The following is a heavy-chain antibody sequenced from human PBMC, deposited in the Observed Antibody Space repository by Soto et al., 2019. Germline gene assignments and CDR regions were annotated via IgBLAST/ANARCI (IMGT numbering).Heavy chain of an antibody. Sequence: GGSLRLSCAASGFTLSDHYMDWVRQAPGKGLEWVGRTKNKANRYTTEYAASVNGRFTISRDDSKNSLYLQMNSLKTEDTAVYYCARWVSGSPDNWGQGTLVTVSS. CDR3: ARWVSGSPDN. CDR2: TKNKANRYTT. CDR1: GFTLSDHY. D-gene: IGHD1-26*01. V-gene: IGHV3-72*01. J-gene: IGHJ4*02.